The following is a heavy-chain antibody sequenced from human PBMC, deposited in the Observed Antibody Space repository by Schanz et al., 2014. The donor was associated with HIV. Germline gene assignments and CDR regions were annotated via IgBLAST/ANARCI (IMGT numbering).Heavy chain of an antibody. CDR3: ARTHYSVVSSRAMDV. Sequence: QVHLVQSGAEVKKPGSSVTVSCKPSGGTFSTYAVSWVRQAPGQGLEWMGMIKTSGGTTTYAQKFQGRVTLTRDTTATTVYMELSSLKSEDTAVYYCARTHYSVVSSRAMDVWGQGTTVTVSS. J-gene: IGHJ6*02. D-gene: IGHD2-15*01. V-gene: IGHV1-46*01. CDR2: IKTSGGTT. CDR1: GGTFSTYA.